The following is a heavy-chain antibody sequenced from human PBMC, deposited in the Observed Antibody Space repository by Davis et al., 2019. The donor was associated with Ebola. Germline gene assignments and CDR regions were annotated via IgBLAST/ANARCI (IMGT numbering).Heavy chain of an antibody. D-gene: IGHD3-22*01. Sequence: PGGSLRLSCAASGFTFSNYGMSWVRQAPGKGLEWVSAISGSGYSTYYADSVKGRFTISRDNSKNTLYLQMDSLNAEDTAVYYCAKSADYYHSSGYYYGGYYYGMDVWGQGTTVTVSS. CDR3: AKSADYYHSSGYYYGGYYYGMDV. V-gene: IGHV3-23*01. CDR2: ISGSGYST. CDR1: GFTFSNYG. J-gene: IGHJ6*02.